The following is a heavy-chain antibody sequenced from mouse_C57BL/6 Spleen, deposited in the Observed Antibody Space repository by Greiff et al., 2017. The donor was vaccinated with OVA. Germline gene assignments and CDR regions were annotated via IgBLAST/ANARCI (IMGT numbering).Heavy chain of an antibody. CDR2: IDPSDSST. J-gene: IGHJ2*01. CDR1: GYTFTSYW. CDR3: ARYGYYVGYFDY. Sequence: QVQLQQPGAELVMPGASVKLSCKASGYTFTSYWMHWVKQRPGQGLEWIGEIDPSDSSTNYNQKFKGKSTLTVDKSSSTAYMQLSSLTSEDSAVYYCARYGYYVGYFDYWGQGTTLTVSS. V-gene: IGHV1-69*01. D-gene: IGHD2-3*01.